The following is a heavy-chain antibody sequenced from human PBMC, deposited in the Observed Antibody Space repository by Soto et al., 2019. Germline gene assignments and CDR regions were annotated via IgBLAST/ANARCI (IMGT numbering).Heavy chain of an antibody. CDR2: ISSSSSFR. Sequence: EVQLVDSGGGLVKPGGSLIRSCAASGVTFTNHNMNWVRQAPGRGREWVSCISSSSSFRNYADSVKGRFSISRDNDKNLVYLQMDSLRAEDTAVYYCARDPPRSVLGVVATADCLGQGTLVTVSS. CDR1: GVTFTNHN. D-gene: IGHD2-21*01. CDR3: ARDPPRSVLGVVATADC. J-gene: IGHJ5*01. V-gene: IGHV3-21*02.